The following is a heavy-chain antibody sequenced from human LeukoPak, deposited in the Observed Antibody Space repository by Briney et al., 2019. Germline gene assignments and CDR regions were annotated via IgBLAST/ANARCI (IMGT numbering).Heavy chain of an antibody. D-gene: IGHD6-13*01. V-gene: IGHV3-7*03. CDR3: ARIGYSSSCSDF. CDR2: INQDGSVK. J-gene: IGHJ4*02. Sequence: GGSLRLSCAVSGFIYNNYWMSWVRQAPGKGLEWVANINQDGSVKYYVDSVKGRFTISRDNAKNSLYLQMNSLRAEDTAVYYCARIGYSSSCSDFWGQGTLVTVPS. CDR1: GFIYNNYW.